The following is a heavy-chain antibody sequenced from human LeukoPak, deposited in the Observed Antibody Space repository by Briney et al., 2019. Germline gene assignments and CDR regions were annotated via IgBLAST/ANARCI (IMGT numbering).Heavy chain of an antibody. CDR3: ATDFYDST. CDR2: IRSDSDGGTI. CDR1: GFTFSNAW. Sequence: GGSLRLSCATSGFTFSNAWMNWVRQAPGKGLEWVGRIRSDSDGGTIDYAAPVKGRFTLSRDDSKTTLYLQMNSLQTEDTAVYYCATDFYDSTWGQGTLVTVSS. D-gene: IGHD3-22*01. V-gene: IGHV3-15*07. J-gene: IGHJ5*02.